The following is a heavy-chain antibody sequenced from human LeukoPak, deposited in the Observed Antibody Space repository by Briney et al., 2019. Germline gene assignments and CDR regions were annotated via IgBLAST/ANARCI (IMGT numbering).Heavy chain of an antibody. CDR2: IRYDGSNK. J-gene: IGHJ4*02. CDR3: AKDLGRTGFLGFDY. CDR1: GFTFSSCG. D-gene: IGHD2/OR15-2a*01. Sequence: GGSLRLSCAASGFTFSSCGMHWVRQAPGKGLEWVAFIRYDGSNKYYADSVKGRFTISRNNSKNTLYVQMNSLRAEDTAVYYCAKDLGRTGFLGFDYWGQGTLVTVSS. V-gene: IGHV3-30*02.